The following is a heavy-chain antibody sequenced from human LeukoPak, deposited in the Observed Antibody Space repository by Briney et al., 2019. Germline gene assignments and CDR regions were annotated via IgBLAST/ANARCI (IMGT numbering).Heavy chain of an antibody. CDR1: GGSFSGYY. J-gene: IGHJ6*03. CDR2: INHRGST. CDR3: ARVERRFPNYYYYYYYMDV. D-gene: IGHD1-1*01. Sequence: SETLSLTCAVYGGSFSGYYWSWIRQPPGKGLGWVGEINHRGSTNYNPSLKSRVPIPVPTSKNQSSLKLSSVTAADTAVYYCARVERRFPNYYYYYYYMDVWGKGTTVTVSS. V-gene: IGHV4-34*01.